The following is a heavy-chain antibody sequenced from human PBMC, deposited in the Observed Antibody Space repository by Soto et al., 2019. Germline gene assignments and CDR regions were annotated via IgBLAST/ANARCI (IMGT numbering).Heavy chain of an antibody. V-gene: IGHV3-21*01. D-gene: IGHD3-22*01. CDR2: IGDTIT. J-gene: IGHJ4*02. CDR1: GFTFSAYT. Sequence: EVQLVESGGGLVKPGGSLRLSCATSGFTFSAYTMNWVRQAPGKGLEWVSSIGDTITYADSVNGRFTISRDNAKNSLYLQMNSLRVEDTAVYYCAKDLSPRYYSDNSGLDYWGQGTLVTVSS. CDR3: AKDLSPRYYSDNSGLDY.